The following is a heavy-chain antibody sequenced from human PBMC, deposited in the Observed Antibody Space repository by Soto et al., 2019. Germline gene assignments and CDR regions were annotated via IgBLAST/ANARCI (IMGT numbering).Heavy chain of an antibody. D-gene: IGHD5-12*01. Sequence: GGSLRLSCAASGFTFSSYSMKWVRQAPGKGLEWVSYISSSSSTIYYADSVKGRFTISRDNAKNSLYLQMNSLRAEDTAVYYCARAVIYGGYDFSHYYYMDVWGKGTTVTVSS. CDR3: ARAVIYGGYDFSHYYYMDV. J-gene: IGHJ6*03. V-gene: IGHV3-48*01. CDR1: GFTFSSYS. CDR2: ISSSSSTI.